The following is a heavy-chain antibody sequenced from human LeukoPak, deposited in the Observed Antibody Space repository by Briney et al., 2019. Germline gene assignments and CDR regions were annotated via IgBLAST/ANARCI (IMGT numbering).Heavy chain of an antibody. D-gene: IGHD3-9*01. V-gene: IGHV2-5*01. Sequence: SGPTLVKPTQILTLTCTFSGISLSTSGVGVGWIRQPPGKALEWLALIYWNDDKRYSPSLKSRLTITKDTSKNQVVLTMTNMDPVDTATYDCAHSSDIIDYWGQGTLVTVSS. J-gene: IGHJ4*02. CDR1: GISLSTSGVG. CDR2: IYWNDDK. CDR3: AHSSDIIDY.